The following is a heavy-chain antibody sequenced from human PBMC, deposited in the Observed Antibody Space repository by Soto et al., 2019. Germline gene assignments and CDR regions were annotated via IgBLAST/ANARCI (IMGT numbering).Heavy chain of an antibody. V-gene: IGHV4-31*03. CDR3: ARQGATAATLRLIWFDP. CDR2: IYYSGGT. Sequence: SETLSLTCTVSGGSISSGGYYWSWIRQHPGKGLEWIGYIYYSGGTYYNPSLKSRVTISVDTSKNQFSLKLSSVTAADTAVYYCARQGATAATLRLIWFDPWGQGTLVTVSS. D-gene: IGHD6-13*01. J-gene: IGHJ5*02. CDR1: GGSISSGGYY.